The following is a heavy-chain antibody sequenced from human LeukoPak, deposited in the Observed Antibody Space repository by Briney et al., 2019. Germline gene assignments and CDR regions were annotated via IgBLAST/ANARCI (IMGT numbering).Heavy chain of an antibody. Sequence: GGSLRLSCAASGFSFSIYWMHWVRQAPGGGLGWASLFSGDGSKPGYADSVKGRFTISRDNAKNTVYLQMNSLSAEDTAMYYCVRREAGGSNSWFYFDYWGQGTLVSVSS. D-gene: IGHD6-13*01. CDR2: FSGDGSKP. CDR1: GFSFSIYW. V-gene: IGHV3-74*01. CDR3: VRREAGGSNSWFYFDY. J-gene: IGHJ4*02.